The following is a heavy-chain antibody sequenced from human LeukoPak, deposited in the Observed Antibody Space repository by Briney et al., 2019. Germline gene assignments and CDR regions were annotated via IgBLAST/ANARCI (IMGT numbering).Heavy chain of an antibody. J-gene: IGHJ6*02. CDR1: GYTFTGYY. Sequence: ASVKVSCKASGYTFTGYYMHWVRQAPGQGLEWMGWINPNSGGTNYAQKLQGRGTMTRDTAISPSYIDLSRLRSDATAVYYCARATAMVSYYYYGMDVWGQGTTVTVSS. D-gene: IGHD5-18*01. CDR3: ARATAMVSYYYYGMDV. CDR2: INPNSGGT. V-gene: IGHV1-2*02.